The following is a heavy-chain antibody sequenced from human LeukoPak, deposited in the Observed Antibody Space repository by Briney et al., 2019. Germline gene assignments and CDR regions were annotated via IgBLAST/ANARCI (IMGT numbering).Heavy chain of an antibody. Sequence: ATLKASCTPSGYTSTSYATSAGRAAPRQGLERMGWIRAYNGNTNYAQKLQGRVTMTKDTSTSTVYMELRSLRSDETAVYYCAREGYTYYYDSSGYYSADYWGQGTLVTVSS. CDR1: GYTSTSYA. J-gene: IGHJ4*02. CDR2: IRAYNGNT. CDR3: AREGYTYYYDSSGYYSADY. D-gene: IGHD3-22*01. V-gene: IGHV1-18*01.